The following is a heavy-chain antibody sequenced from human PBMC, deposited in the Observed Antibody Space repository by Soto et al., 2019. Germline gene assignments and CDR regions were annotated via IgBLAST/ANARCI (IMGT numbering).Heavy chain of an antibody. V-gene: IGHV4-31*03. J-gene: IGHJ6*02. CDR1: GGSISSGGYY. CDR2: IYYSGST. D-gene: IGHD5-12*01. CDR3: AREKLGSGYYNYGMDV. Sequence: QVQLQESGPGLVKPSQTLSLTCTVSGGSISSGGYYWSWIRQHPGKGLEWIGYIYYSGSTYYNPSLKSRVTISVDTSKNQFSLKLSSVTAADTAVYYCAREKLGSGYYNYGMDVWGQGTTVTVSS.